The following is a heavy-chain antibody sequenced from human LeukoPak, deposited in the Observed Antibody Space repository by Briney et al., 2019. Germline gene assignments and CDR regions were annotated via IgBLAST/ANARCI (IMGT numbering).Heavy chain of an antibody. J-gene: IGHJ6*02. CDR3: ARTMVRGVISAYDYGMDV. CDR1: GYTFTSYD. Sequence: GASVKVSCKASGYTFTSYDINWVRQATGQGLEWTGWMNTNSGNTGYAQKFQGRVTITRHSSISTAYMELSSLRSEDTAVYYCARTMVRGVISAYDYGMDVWGQGTTVTVSS. V-gene: IGHV1-8*01. D-gene: IGHD3-10*01. CDR2: MNTNSGNT.